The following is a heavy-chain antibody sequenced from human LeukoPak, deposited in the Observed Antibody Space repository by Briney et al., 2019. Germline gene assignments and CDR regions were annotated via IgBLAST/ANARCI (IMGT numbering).Heavy chain of an antibody. D-gene: IGHD5-12*01. Sequence: GGSLRLSCAASGFTFSNAWMSWVRQAPGKGLEWVGRIKSKTDGGTTDYAAPVKGRFTISRDDSKNTLYLQMNSLRAEDTAVYYCARAVDIVATTPFDIWGQGTMVTVSS. CDR3: ARAVDIVATTPFDI. CDR1: GFTFSNAW. CDR2: IKSKTDGGTT. J-gene: IGHJ3*02. V-gene: IGHV3-15*01.